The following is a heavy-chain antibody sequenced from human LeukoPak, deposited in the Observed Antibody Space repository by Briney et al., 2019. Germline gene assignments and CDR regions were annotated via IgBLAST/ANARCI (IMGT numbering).Heavy chain of an antibody. CDR2: TYYRSKWYY. Sequence: SQTLSLTCALSGDNVSSISVAWNWIRQSPSRGLEWLVRTYYRSKWYYEYAVSVKGRININPDPSKNQFPLQLNSVTPEDTAVYYCALARSEYHYGMDVWGQGTTVTVSS. CDR1: GDNVSSISVA. J-gene: IGHJ6*02. CDR3: ALARSEYHYGMDV. V-gene: IGHV6-1*01.